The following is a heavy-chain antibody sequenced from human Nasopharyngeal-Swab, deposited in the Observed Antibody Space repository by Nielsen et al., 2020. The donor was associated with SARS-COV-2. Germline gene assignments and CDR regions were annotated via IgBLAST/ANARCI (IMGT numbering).Heavy chain of an antibody. V-gene: IGHV4-59*08. Sequence: SETLSLTCTVSGGSISSYYWSWIRQPPGKGLEWIGYIYYSGSTNYNPSLKSRVTISVDTSKNQFSLKLSSVTAADTAVYYCARRSDWFDPWGQGTLVTVSS. J-gene: IGHJ5*02. CDR3: ARRSDWFDP. CDR2: IYYSGST. CDR1: GGSISSYY.